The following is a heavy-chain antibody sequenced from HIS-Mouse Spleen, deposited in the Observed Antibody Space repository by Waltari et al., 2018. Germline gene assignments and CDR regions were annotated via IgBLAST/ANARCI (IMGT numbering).Heavy chain of an antibody. CDR1: GGTFSSYA. V-gene: IGHV1-69*04. CDR2: INPILGKE. J-gene: IGHJ3*02. CDR3: ARVYCTNGVCYDAFDI. Sequence: QVQLVQSGAEVKKPGSSVKVSCKASGGTFSSYAISWVRQAPGQGLEWMGRINPILGKENNEPKFQGRVTITADKSTRTAYMELSSLRSEDTAVYYCARVYCTNGVCYDAFDIWGQGTMVTVSS. D-gene: IGHD2-8*01.